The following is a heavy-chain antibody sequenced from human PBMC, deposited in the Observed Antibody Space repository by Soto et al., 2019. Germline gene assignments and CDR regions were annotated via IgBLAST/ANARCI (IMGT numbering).Heavy chain of an antibody. CDR1: GASITSGHW. V-gene: IGHV4-4*02. Sequence: QVQLQESGPRLVRPSGALSLTCSVSGASITSGHWWTWVRQSPGKGLEWIGEISDRGSAYSNPSLKSRVSLSVDKSQNQFSLRLTSVTAADTAIYYCTRSTHAMNGGSHYMALDDDLVTGMDVWGPWTTVTVSS. CDR2: ISDRGSA. CDR3: TRSTHAMNGGSHYMALDDDLVTGMDV. J-gene: IGHJ6*02. D-gene: IGHD3-16*01.